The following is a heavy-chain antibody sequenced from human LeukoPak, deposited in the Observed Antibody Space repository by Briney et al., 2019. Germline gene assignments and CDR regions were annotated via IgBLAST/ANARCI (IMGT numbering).Heavy chain of an antibody. J-gene: IGHJ4*02. V-gene: IGHV1-2*06. Sequence: ASLKVSCKASGYAFTGYYMHWVRQAPGQGLEWMGRINPNSGGTNYAQKFQGRVTMTRDTSISTAYMELSRLRSDDTAVYYCAREFGGGYSYVGFDYWGQGTLVTVSS. CDR2: INPNSGGT. CDR3: AREFGGGYSYVGFDY. CDR1: GYAFTGYY. D-gene: IGHD5-18*01.